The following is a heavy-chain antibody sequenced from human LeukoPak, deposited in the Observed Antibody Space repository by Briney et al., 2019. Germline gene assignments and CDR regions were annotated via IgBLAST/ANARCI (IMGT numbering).Heavy chain of an antibody. J-gene: IGHJ4*02. CDR1: GCSFTSYW. V-gene: IGHV5-51*01. CDR3: ARQWGDCSSTSCYSAD. Sequence: GESLRISCKGSGCSFTSYWIGWGRPMSGKGREWMGIIYPGDSDTRYSPSFQGQVTISADKSISTAYLQWSSLKAADTAIYYCARQWGDCSSTSCYSADWGQGTLVTVSS. D-gene: IGHD2-2*01. CDR2: IYPGDSDT.